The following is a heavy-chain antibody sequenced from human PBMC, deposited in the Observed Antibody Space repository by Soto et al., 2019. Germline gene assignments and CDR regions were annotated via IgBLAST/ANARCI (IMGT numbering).Heavy chain of an antibody. Sequence: ASVKVSCKASGYTFTTYGISWLRQAPGQGLEWMGWISPYNGNKNSAQRLQGRVTMTLDTSMRAVYMELKSLTSDDTAVYCCATHGEYAPLDYWGRGTLVTVSS. CDR3: ATHGEYAPLDY. CDR1: GYTFTTYG. J-gene: IGHJ4*02. CDR2: ISPYNGNK. V-gene: IGHV1-18*01. D-gene: IGHD3-10*01.